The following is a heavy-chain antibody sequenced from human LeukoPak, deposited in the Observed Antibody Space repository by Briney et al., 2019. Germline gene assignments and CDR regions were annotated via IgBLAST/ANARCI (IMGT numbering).Heavy chain of an antibody. V-gene: IGHV4-61*02. CDR2: FSASGNS. D-gene: IGHD3-10*01. CDR3: ARLLWFGESQFGP. Sequence: PSETLSLTCTVSGDSISNDDYYWSWIRQPAGKGLEWIGRFSASGNSNYNPSLKSRLTISVDTSKNQFSLKLTSVTAADTAVYYCARLLWFGESQFGPWGQGTLVTVSS. J-gene: IGHJ5*02. CDR1: GDSISNDDYY.